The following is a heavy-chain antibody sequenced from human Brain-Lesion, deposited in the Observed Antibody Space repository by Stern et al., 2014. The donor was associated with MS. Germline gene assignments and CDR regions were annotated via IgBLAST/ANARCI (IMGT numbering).Heavy chain of an antibody. J-gene: IGHJ4*02. CDR3: ARGVGDY. CDR2: INRDGSDT. Sequence: EVQLVEPGGGLFQPGGSLRLSCAASGFNFSSYWMHWVRQFPEKGLFWVSQINRDGSDTSYADSVKGRFSISRDNIRNMLYLRMTSLRAEDTAVYYCARGVGDYWGQGARVTVSS. V-gene: IGHV3-74*02. CDR1: GFNFSSYW. D-gene: IGHD3-16*01.